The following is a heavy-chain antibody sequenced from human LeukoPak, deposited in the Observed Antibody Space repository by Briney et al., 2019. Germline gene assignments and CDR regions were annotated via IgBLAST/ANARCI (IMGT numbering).Heavy chain of an antibody. V-gene: IGHV1-18*01. J-gene: IGHJ4*02. CDR2: ISAYNGNT. CDR3: ARVIVVVPAASGGFDY. CDR1: GYTFTSYG. Sequence: ASVKVSCKASGYTFTSYGISWVRQAPGQGLEWMGWISAYNGNTNYAQKFQGRVTMTRDTSISTAYMELSRLRSDDTAVYYCARVIVVVPAASGGFDYWGQGTLVTVSS. D-gene: IGHD2-2*01.